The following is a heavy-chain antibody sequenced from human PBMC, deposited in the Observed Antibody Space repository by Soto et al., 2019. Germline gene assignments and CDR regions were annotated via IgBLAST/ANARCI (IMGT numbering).Heavy chain of an antibody. CDR3: ARESRYCSGGSCYFLPGIDY. V-gene: IGHV1-69*12. CDR1: GGTFSSYA. D-gene: IGHD2-15*01. J-gene: IGHJ4*02. Sequence: QVQLVQSGAEVKKPGSSVKVSCKASGGTFSSYAISWVRQAPGQGLEWMGGITPIFGTANYAQKFQGRVTITADESMSTGYMVLSSMRSEDTAVYYCARESRYCSGGSCYFLPGIDYWGQGTLVTVSS. CDR2: ITPIFGTA.